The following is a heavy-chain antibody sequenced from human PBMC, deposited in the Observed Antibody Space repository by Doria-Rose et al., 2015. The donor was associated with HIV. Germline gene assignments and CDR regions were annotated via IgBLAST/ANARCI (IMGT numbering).Heavy chain of an antibody. Sequence: QVQLQQWGAGLVKPSETLSLTCAVFGGSFSGYYWSWIRQPPGKGLEWLGEINHSGCTNYRTSLKSPITISLDTSKNLFSLKLSSVTAADTAVYYCARGLLRGGWNDVDYYYGMDVWGQGTTVTVSS. D-gene: IGHD1-1*01. J-gene: IGHJ6*02. CDR3: ARGLLRGGWNDVDYYYGMDV. CDR2: INHSGCT. V-gene: IGHV4-34*01. CDR1: GGSFSGYY.